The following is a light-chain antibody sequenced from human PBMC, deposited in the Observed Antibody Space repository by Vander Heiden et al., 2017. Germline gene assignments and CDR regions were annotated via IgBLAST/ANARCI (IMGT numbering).Light chain of an antibody. Sequence: DIVMTQSPDSLAVSLGERATINCKSGQSVLYSSNNKNYLAWYQQKPGQPPKLLIYWASTRESGVPDRFSGSGSGTDFTLTISSLQAEDVAVYYCQQDDSTPSTFGQGTKLEIK. CDR2: WAS. CDR3: QQDDSTPST. CDR1: QSVLYSSNNKNY. J-gene: IGKJ2*01. V-gene: IGKV4-1*01.